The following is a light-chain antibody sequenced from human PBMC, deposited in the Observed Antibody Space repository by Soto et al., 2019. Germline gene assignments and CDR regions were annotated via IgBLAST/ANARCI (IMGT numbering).Light chain of an antibody. Sequence: DIQMTQSPSTLSASVGDRVTITCRASQSISSRLAWYQQKPGKAPKLLIYKASSLESGVPSRFSGSGSGTEFTLNISSLQPDDFATYYCQQYNSYWTFGQGTKVDIK. V-gene: IGKV1-5*03. J-gene: IGKJ1*01. CDR3: QQYNSYWT. CDR2: KAS. CDR1: QSISSR.